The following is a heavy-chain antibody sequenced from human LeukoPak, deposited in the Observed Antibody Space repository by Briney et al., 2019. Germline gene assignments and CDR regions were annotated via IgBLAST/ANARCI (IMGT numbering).Heavy chain of an antibody. CDR3: ARVGGDPSQFDY. CDR2: IYYNGST. V-gene: IGHV4-59*01. D-gene: IGHD3-10*01. CDR1: GGSISSYY. J-gene: IGHJ4*02. Sequence: EXXSLTCTVSGGSISSYYWSWIRQPPGKGLEWIGYIYYNGSTNYNPYLTSRVTISVDTSKNQFSLKLSSVTAADTAVYYCARVGGDPSQFDYWGQGTLVTVSS.